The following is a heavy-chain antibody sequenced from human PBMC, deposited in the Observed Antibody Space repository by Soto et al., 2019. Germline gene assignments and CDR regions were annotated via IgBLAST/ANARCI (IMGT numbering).Heavy chain of an antibody. CDR3: ARGPLCITGTCYYGMDV. J-gene: IGHJ6*02. CDR2: IYHSGST. V-gene: IGHV4-30-2*01. CDR1: GGSISSGGNS. D-gene: IGHD1-7*01. Sequence: SETLSLTCAVSGGSISSGGNSWSWIRQPPGKGLEWIGYIYHSGSTYYNPSLKSRVTISVDRSKNQFSLKLSSVTAADTAVYYCARGPLCITGTCYYGMDVWGQGTTVTVSS.